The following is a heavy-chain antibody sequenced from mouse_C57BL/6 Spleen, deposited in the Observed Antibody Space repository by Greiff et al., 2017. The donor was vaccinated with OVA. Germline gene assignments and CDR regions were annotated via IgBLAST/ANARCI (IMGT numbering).Heavy chain of an antibody. Sequence: QVQLQQPGAELVKPGASVKMSCKASGYTFTSYWIPWVQQRPGQGLEWIGDIYPGSGSTNYNEKFTSKATLPVATSSSTAYMPLSSLTSEDSAVDDGARSTVVANGGYLDYWGQGTTLTVSS. V-gene: IGHV1-55*01. J-gene: IGHJ2*01. CDR3: ARSTVVANGGYLDY. CDR2: IYPGSGST. D-gene: IGHD1-1*01. CDR1: GYTFTSYW.